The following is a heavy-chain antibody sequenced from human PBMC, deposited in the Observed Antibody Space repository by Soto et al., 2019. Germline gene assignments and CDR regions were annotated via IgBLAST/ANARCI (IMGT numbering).Heavy chain of an antibody. Sequence: QVQLVEYGGGLVKPGGSLRLSCAASGFTFSDYYMSWFRQAPGKGLEWVSYISSSGSIIYYADSVKGRFTISRDNAKNSLYLQMNSLRAEDTAVYYCARDLGYYDSSGYFDYWGQGTLVTVSS. D-gene: IGHD3-22*01. CDR3: ARDLGYYDSSGYFDY. CDR1: GFTFSDYY. V-gene: IGHV3-11*01. CDR2: ISSSGSII. J-gene: IGHJ4*02.